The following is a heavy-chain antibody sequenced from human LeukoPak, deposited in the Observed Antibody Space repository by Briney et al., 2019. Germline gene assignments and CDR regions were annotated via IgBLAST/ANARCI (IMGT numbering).Heavy chain of an antibody. CDR3: ARGPYAYTSSATLGSYNWFDP. V-gene: IGHV5-51*01. CDR2: IYPGDSDT. J-gene: IGHJ5*02. D-gene: IGHD2-2*02. CDR1: GYSFPNYW. Sequence: GGSLKISCKGSGYSFPNYWIGWVRQMPGKGLEWMGIIYPGDSDTRYSPSSQDQVTISVDKSISTAYLQWSSLKASDTAMYYCARGPYAYTSSATLGSYNWFDPWGREAWSPSPQ.